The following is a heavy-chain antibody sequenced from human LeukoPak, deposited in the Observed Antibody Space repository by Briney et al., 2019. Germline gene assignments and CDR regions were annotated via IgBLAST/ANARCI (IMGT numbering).Heavy chain of an antibody. CDR3: ATSADSGGWSAGLDY. CDR1: AGSINSYY. V-gene: IGHV4-59*01. CDR2: IYSTGSI. D-gene: IGHD6-19*01. J-gene: IGHJ4*02. Sequence: SETLSLTCVVSAGSINSYYWSWIRQPPGKGLEWIGYIYSTGSINYNPSLQSRVTISVDTSKNQFSLKLRSVTAADTAVYYCATSADSGGWSAGLDYWGQGTLVTVSS.